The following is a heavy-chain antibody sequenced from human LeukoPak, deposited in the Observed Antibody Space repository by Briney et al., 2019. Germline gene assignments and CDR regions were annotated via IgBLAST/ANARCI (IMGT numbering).Heavy chain of an antibody. V-gene: IGHV4-59*08. CDR3: ARSDYGDYVNY. D-gene: IGHD4-17*01. CDR1: GGSISSYY. CDR2: IYYSGST. Sequence: SETLSLTCTVSGGSISSYYWSWIRQPPGKGLEWNGYIYYSGSTNYNPSLKSRVTISVDTSKNQFSLKLSSVTAADTAVYYCARSDYGDYVNYWGQGTLVTVSS. J-gene: IGHJ4*02.